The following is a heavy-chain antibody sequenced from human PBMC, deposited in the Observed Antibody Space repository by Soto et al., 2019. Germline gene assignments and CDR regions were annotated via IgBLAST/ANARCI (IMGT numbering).Heavy chain of an antibody. CDR3: ARERSSGWYVDY. CDR1: GYTFTSYD. Sequence: QVQLGQSGAEVKKPGASVKVSCKASGYTFTSYDINWVRQATGQGLEWMGWMNPNSGNTGYAQKFQGRVTMNRNTSISTAYMELSSLRSEDTAGYYWARERSSGWYVDYWGQGTLVTVSS. CDR2: MNPNSGNT. V-gene: IGHV1-8*01. D-gene: IGHD6-19*01. J-gene: IGHJ4*02.